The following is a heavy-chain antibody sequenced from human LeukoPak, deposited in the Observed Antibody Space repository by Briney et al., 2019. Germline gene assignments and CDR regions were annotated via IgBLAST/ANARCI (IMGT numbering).Heavy chain of an antibody. CDR1: GFTIGGNY. D-gene: IGHD3-10*01. CDR2: IYRDGTT. Sequence: GGSLRLSCVGSGFTIGGNYMSWVRQAPGKGPQCVSFIYRDGTTYYADSVEGRFIISRDNFKNTLYLHMNSLGVEDTAMYYCATGAHYYGSWGQGTLVTVSS. V-gene: IGHV3-53*01. CDR3: ATGAHYYGS. J-gene: IGHJ5*02.